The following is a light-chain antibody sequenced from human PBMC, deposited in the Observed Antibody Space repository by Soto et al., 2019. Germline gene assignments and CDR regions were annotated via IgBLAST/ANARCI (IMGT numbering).Light chain of an antibody. Sequence: EIVLTPSPGTLSLSPGERATLSCRASQSVSSNFLAWYQQNPGQAPRLLIYDASNRATGIPARFSGSGSGTDFTLTISRLEPEDFAVDYCQQYGTSGTFGQGTKVDIK. CDR2: DAS. V-gene: IGKV3-20*01. J-gene: IGKJ1*01. CDR1: QSVSSNF. CDR3: QQYGTSGT.